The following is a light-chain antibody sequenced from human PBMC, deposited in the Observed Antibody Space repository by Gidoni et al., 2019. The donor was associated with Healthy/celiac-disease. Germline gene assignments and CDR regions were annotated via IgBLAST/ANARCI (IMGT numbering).Light chain of an antibody. CDR3: QQRSNWPPV. V-gene: IGKV3-11*01. CDR2: DAS. CDR1: QSVSSY. Sequence: EVVFTQPPATLSLSPGERATLSCCASQSVSSYLAWYQQKPGQPPRLLIYDASTRATGIPARFSGSGSGTDFTLTISSLEAEDVAVYYCQQRSNWPPVFGGGTKVEIK. J-gene: IGKJ4*01.